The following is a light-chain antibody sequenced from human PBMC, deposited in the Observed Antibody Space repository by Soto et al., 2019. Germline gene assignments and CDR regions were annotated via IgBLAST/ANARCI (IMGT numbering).Light chain of an antibody. Sequence: QSVLTQPPSASGTPGQRVTISCSGSSSNIGSNTVNWYQQLPGTAPKLLIYSNNQRSSGVPDRFSGSKSGTSASLAISGLQPEDEADYYCAAWDDSLNGPVFGGGTKLTVL. CDR2: SNN. CDR3: AAWDDSLNGPV. J-gene: IGLJ3*02. V-gene: IGLV1-44*01. CDR1: SSNIGSNT.